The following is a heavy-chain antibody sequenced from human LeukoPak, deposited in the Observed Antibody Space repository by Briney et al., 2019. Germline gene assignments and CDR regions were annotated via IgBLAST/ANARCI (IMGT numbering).Heavy chain of an antibody. CDR2: IYYNGNT. D-gene: IGHD6-19*01. CDR3: ARGGWSQDY. Sequence: SETLSLTCTVSGGSINNNYWSWFRQSPGKGLEWIGYIYYNGNTNYNTSLESRVTISVDTSKNQIHLRLSSVTAADTAVDYCARGGWSQDYWGQGTLVTVSS. J-gene: IGHJ4*02. CDR1: GGSINNNY. V-gene: IGHV4-59*01.